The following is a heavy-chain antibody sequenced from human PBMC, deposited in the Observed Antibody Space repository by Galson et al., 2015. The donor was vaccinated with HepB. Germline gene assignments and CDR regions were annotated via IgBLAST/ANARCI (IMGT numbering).Heavy chain of an antibody. CDR1: GYTLTELS. D-gene: IGHD3-22*01. V-gene: IGHV1-24*01. J-gene: IGHJ1*01. Sequence: SVKVSCKVSGYTLTELSMHWVRQAPGKGLEWMGGFDPEDGETIYAQKFQGRVTMTEDTSTDTAYMELSSLRSEDTAVYYCATPLFGPLGVYDSSGYYYFQHWGQGTLVTVSS. CDR3: ATPLFGPLGVYDSSGYYYFQH. CDR2: FDPEDGET.